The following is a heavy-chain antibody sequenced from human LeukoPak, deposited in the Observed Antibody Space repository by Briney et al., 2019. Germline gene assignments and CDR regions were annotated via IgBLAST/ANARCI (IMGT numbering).Heavy chain of an antibody. D-gene: IGHD6-13*01. Sequence: SETLSPTCAVYGGSFSGYYWSWIRQPPGKGLEWIGEINHSGSTNYNPSLKSRVTISVDTSKNQFSLKLSSVTAADTAVYYCASSDEIAAAGNYFDYWGQGTLVTVSS. V-gene: IGHV4-34*01. CDR3: ASSDEIAAAGNYFDY. CDR2: INHSGST. CDR1: GGSFSGYY. J-gene: IGHJ4*02.